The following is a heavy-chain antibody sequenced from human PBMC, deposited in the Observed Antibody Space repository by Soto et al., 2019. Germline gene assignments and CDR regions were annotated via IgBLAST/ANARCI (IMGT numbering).Heavy chain of an antibody. J-gene: IGHJ6*02. D-gene: IGHD3-9*01. Sequence: SETLSLTCTVSGGSISSFYWSWIRQPPGKGLEWIGYIYYSGSTTYNPSLKSRVTISVDTSKNQFSLKLSSVTAADTAVYYCARDARYDILPGSSSSYYRMDVWGQGTTVT. CDR2: IYYSGST. V-gene: IGHV4-59*01. CDR3: ARDARYDILPGSSSSYYRMDV. CDR1: GGSISSFY.